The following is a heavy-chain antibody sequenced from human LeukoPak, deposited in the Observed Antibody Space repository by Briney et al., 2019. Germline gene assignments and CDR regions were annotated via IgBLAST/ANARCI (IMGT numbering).Heavy chain of an antibody. J-gene: IGHJ4*02. CDR3: ARALGGSIAARRRFDY. CDR2: MNLNSGNT. Sequence: ASVKVSCKASGYTFISYDINWVRQATGPGLEWRGWMNLNSGNTGYAQKFQGRVTMTRNATISTAYMELSSLRSDDTAVYYCARALGGSIAARRRFDYWGQGTLVTVSS. CDR1: GYTFISYD. V-gene: IGHV1-8*01. D-gene: IGHD6-6*01.